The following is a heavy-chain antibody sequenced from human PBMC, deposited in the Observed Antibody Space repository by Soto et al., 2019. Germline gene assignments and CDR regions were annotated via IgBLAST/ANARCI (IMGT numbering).Heavy chain of an antibody. J-gene: IGHJ6*02. Sequence: GSLRLACAASGFSFSTYAMHWVLQAPCKGLEWVAVISYDGTNKYYADSVKGRFSISRDNSKNRLYLQMNTLRGEDTAMYFCAKGVLDDFWSGGYGMDVWGQGTTVPVSS. CDR2: ISYDGTNK. CDR1: GFSFSTYA. D-gene: IGHD3-3*01. CDR3: AKGVLDDFWSGGYGMDV. V-gene: IGHV3-30*18.